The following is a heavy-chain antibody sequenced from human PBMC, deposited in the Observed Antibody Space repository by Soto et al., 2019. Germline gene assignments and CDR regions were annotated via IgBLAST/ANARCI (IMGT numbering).Heavy chain of an antibody. CDR2: ISTYSYNT. Sequence: ASVKVSWKASGYTFSSYGVSWVRQAPGQGLEWLGWISTYSYNTNYAQKLQGRVTITTDTSTNTAYMELRSLRSDDTAVYYCARGWDSNWLDPWGQGTLVTVSS. CDR1: GYTFSSYG. D-gene: IGHD1-26*01. V-gene: IGHV1-18*01. J-gene: IGHJ5*02. CDR3: ARGWDSNWLDP.